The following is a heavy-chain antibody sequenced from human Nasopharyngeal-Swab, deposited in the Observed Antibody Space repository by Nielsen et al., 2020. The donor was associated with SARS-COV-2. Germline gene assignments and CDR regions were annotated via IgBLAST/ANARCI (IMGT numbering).Heavy chain of an antibody. CDR2: ISPTGSVT. CDR3: ARKQMWEYYFDY. Sequence: WVRPAPGQGLEWMGIISPTGSVTMYAQNFQGRVTMTRYTSASTVYMELSSLRSEDTAVYYCARKQMWEYYFDYWGQGTLVTVSS. V-gene: IGHV1-46*01. D-gene: IGHD1-26*01. J-gene: IGHJ4*02.